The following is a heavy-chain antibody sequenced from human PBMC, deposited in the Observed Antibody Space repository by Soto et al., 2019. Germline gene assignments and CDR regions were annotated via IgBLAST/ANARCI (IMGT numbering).Heavy chain of an antibody. CDR2: ISSSSSTI. Sequence: GGSLRLSCAASGFTFSSYSMNWVRQAPGKGLEWVSYISSSSSTIYYADSVKGRFTISRDNAKNSLYLQMNSLRDEDTAVYYCARDAGYCSSTSCYVAVDYWGQGTLVTVSS. CDR3: ARDAGYCSSTSCYVAVDY. V-gene: IGHV3-48*02. D-gene: IGHD2-2*01. CDR1: GFTFSSYS. J-gene: IGHJ4*02.